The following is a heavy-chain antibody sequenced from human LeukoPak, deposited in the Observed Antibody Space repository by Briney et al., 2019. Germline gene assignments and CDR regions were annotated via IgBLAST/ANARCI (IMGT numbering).Heavy chain of an antibody. J-gene: IGHJ4*02. Sequence: SETLSLTCTVSGGSIKNYFWTWIRQPAGKGLEWIGRIYSGGSTNYNPSLKSRVTMSVDTSKKQFSLKLSSVTAADTAVYYCARDRWDLIAIDSWGQGTLVTVSS. CDR1: GGSIKNYF. CDR3: ARDRWDLIAIDS. D-gene: IGHD1-26*01. CDR2: IYSGGST. V-gene: IGHV4-4*07.